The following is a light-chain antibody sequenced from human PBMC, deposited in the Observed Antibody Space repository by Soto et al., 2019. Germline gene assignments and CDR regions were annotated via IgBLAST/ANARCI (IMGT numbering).Light chain of an antibody. CDR1: SSDVGGYNY. J-gene: IGLJ1*01. CDR3: SSYAGSNNFV. V-gene: IGLV2-8*01. CDR2: EVS. Sequence: SALTQPPSASGSPGQSVTISCTGTSSDVGGYNYVSWYQQHPGKAPKLMIYEVSKRPSGVPDRFSGSKSGNTASLTVSGLQVEDEADYYCSSYAGSNNFVFGTGTKLTVL.